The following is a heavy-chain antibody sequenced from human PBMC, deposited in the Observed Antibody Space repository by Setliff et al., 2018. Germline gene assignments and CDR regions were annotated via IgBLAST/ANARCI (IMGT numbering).Heavy chain of an antibody. J-gene: IGHJ4*02. V-gene: IGHV3-33*01. CDR3: ATRSKDLNY. CDR1: GLTLINNG. CDR2: IWHDGTNK. Sequence: GGSLRLSCAASGLTLINNGFHWVRQAPGKGLEWVAIIWHDGTNKYYADSVKGRFDISRDSSKNTVYLQMNSLTAEDTAMYYCATRSKDLNYWGQGTLVTVSS. D-gene: IGHD3-3*01.